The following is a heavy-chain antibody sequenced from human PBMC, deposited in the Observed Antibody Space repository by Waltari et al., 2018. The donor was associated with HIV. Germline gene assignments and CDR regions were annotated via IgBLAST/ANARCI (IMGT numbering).Heavy chain of an antibody. CDR3: TRVGFGSGTYYFPGGY. Sequence: QVQLVQSGAEVKSPGDSVKVSCKASGYTFTGYYIQGLEWMGWINPNSGDTNDAQKFQGRVIMTRDTSINTVYMELSRLTSDDTAVYYCTRVGFGSGTYYFPGGYWGQGTLVTVSS. CDR1: GYTFTGYY. V-gene: IGHV1-2*02. CDR2: INPNSGDT. D-gene: IGHD3-10*01. J-gene: IGHJ4*02.